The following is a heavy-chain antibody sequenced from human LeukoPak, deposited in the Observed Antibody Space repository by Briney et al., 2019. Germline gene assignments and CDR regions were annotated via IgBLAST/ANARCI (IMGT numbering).Heavy chain of an antibody. V-gene: IGHV1-69*13. CDR3: ARGDVGDYGGNSGSYYYYYGVDV. Sequence: SVKVSCKASGGTFSSYAISWVRQAPGQGLEWMGGIIPIFGTANYAQKFQGRVTITADESTSTAYMELSSLRSEDTAVYYCARGDVGDYGGNSGSYYYYYGVDVWGQGTTVTVSS. CDR2: IIPIFGTA. D-gene: IGHD4-23*01. J-gene: IGHJ6*02. CDR1: GGTFSSYA.